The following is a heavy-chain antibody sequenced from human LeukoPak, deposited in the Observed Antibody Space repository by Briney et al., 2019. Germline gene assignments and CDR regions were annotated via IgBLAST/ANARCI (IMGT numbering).Heavy chain of an antibody. Sequence: PSETLSLTCAVYGGSFSGYYWSWIRQPPGKGLEWIGEINHSGSTNYNPSLKSRVTISVDTSKNQFSLKLSSVTAADTAVYYCARQTPKYYDFWSGYYHYYYYMDVWGKGTTVTVSS. CDR2: INHSGST. J-gene: IGHJ6*03. CDR3: ARQTPKYYDFWSGYYHYYYYMDV. D-gene: IGHD3-3*01. V-gene: IGHV4-34*01. CDR1: GGSFSGYY.